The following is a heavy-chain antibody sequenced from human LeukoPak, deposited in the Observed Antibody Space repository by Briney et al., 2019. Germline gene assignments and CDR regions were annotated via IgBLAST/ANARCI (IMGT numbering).Heavy chain of an antibody. Sequence: GGSVTLSCAPSGLPFSTYEFRWVHQAPGKGLECVSYISSSGKTIFYAESVKGRFTISRDNAKNSLYLQMNSMRAENTAVYHCARGDGYCSSTSCYAGPSYGLDVWGQGTTVTVSS. CDR2: ISSSGKTI. V-gene: IGHV3-48*03. J-gene: IGHJ6*02. D-gene: IGHD2-2*03. CDR3: ARGDGYCSSTSCYAGPSYGLDV. CDR1: GLPFSTYE.